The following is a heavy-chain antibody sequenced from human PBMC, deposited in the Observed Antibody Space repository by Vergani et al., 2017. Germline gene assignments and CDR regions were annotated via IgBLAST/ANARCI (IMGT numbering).Heavy chain of an antibody. J-gene: IGHJ5*02. CDR3: GRVADFYGLGSRLLDL. CDR2: MYHSGST. Sequence: QVRLQESGPGLVKPSETLSLTCSVSGGSMSGYYWSWIRQPPGKELEWMGYMYHSGSTNYNTSLETRVTISVDTSKNQFSLKLNSVTAADTAVYYCGRVADFYGLGSRLLDLWGQGILVTVSS. V-gene: IGHV4-59*01. CDR1: GGSMSGYY. D-gene: IGHD3-10*01.